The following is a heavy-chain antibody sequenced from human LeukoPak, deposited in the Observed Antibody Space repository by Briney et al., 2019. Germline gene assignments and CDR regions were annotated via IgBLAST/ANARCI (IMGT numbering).Heavy chain of an antibody. CDR1: GYTFTGYY. D-gene: IGHD3-22*01. J-gene: IGHJ4*02. CDR3: ARDYYDSSGYYGYDY. V-gene: IGHV1-2*02. CDR2: INPNSGGT. Sequence: GASVKVSCKASGYTFTGYYMHWVRQAPGQGLEWMGWINPNSGGTNYAQKFQGRVTMPRDTPISTAYMELSRLRSDDTAVYYCARDYYDSSGYYGYDYWGQGTLVTVSS.